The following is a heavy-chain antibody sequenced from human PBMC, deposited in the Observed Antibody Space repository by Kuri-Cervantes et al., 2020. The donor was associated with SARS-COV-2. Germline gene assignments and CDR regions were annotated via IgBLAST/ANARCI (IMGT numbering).Heavy chain of an antibody. CDR1: GFTFSSYA. CDR2: ISYDGSNK. V-gene: IGHV3-30-3*01. D-gene: IGHD1-26*01. J-gene: IGHJ4*02. Sequence: GESLKISCAASGFTFSSYAMHWVRQAPGKGLEWVAVISYDGSNKYYADSVKGRFTISRGNSKNTLYLQMNSLRAEDTAVYYCAKEFSGSYWTGNFDYWGQGTLVTVSS. CDR3: AKEFSGSYWTGNFDY.